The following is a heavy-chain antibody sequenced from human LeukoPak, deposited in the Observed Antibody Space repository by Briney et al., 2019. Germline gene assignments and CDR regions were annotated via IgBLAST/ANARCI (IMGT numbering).Heavy chain of an antibody. J-gene: IGHJ4*02. D-gene: IGHD1-26*01. V-gene: IGHV3-30-3*01. CDR2: ISYDGSNK. Sequence: GRSLRLSCAASGFTFSSYAMHWVRQAPGKGLEWVAVISYDGSNKYYADSVEGRFTISRDNSKNTLYLQMNSLRAEDTAVYYCARDRGSYYNFDYWGQGTLVTVSS. CDR1: GFTFSSYA. CDR3: ARDRGSYYNFDY.